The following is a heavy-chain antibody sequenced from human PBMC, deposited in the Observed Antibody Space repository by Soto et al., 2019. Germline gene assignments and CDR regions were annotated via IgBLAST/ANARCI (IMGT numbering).Heavy chain of an antibody. CDR2: TSYDVSNK. CDR1: GFTFRSYV. J-gene: IGHJ4*02. CDR3: ARWGKTGGLDV. D-gene: IGHD3-16*01. Sequence: QVQLVESGGGVGQPGTSLRLSCVGSGFTFRSYVIHWVRQAPGKGLEWVALTSYDVSNKYYDDSVKGRFTISRDNSRNTVDLQMDSLSTEDTALYYCARWGKTGGLDVWGQGTLVSVSS. V-gene: IGHV3-30*19.